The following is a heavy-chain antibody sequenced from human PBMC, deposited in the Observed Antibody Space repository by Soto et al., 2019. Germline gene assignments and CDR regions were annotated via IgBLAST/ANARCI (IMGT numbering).Heavy chain of an antibody. CDR3: ASAGGLGAVAADY. CDR1: GGSISSGGYS. V-gene: IGHV4-30-2*01. J-gene: IGHJ4*02. CDR2: IYHSGST. Sequence: QLQLQESGSGLVKPSQTLSLTCAVSGGSISSGGYSWSWIRQPPGKGLEWIGYIYHSGSTYYNPSHQRRVAISVDRSKNQFSLKLSSVTAADTAVYYCASAGGLGAVAADYWGQGTLVTVSS. D-gene: IGHD6-19*01.